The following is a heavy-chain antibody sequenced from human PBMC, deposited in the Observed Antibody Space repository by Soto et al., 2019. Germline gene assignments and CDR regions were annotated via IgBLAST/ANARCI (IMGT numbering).Heavy chain of an antibody. J-gene: IGHJ6*02. CDR3: ARGKGYYYDSSGLYGMDV. CDR1: GGTFSSYA. Sequence: SVKVSCKASGGTFSSYAISWVRQAPGQGLEWMGGIIPIFGTANYAQKFQGRVTITADESTSTAYMELSSLRSEDTAVYYCARGKGYYYDSSGLYGMDVWGQGTTVTVSS. D-gene: IGHD3-22*01. V-gene: IGHV1-69*13. CDR2: IIPIFGTA.